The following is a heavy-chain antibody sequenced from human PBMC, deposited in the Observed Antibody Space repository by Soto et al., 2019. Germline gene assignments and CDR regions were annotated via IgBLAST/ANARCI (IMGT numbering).Heavy chain of an antibody. J-gene: IGHJ4*02. D-gene: IGHD5-12*01. CDR2: IWYDGSNK. CDR1: GFTFSSYG. V-gene: IGHV3-33*01. Sequence: QVQLVESGGGVVQPGRSLRLSCAASGFTFSSYGMHWARQAPGKGLEWVAVIWYDGSNKYYADSVKGRFTISRDNSKNTLYLQMNSLRAEDTAVYYCARDADPYSGYDSLAYWGQGTLVTVSS. CDR3: ARDADPYSGYDSLAY.